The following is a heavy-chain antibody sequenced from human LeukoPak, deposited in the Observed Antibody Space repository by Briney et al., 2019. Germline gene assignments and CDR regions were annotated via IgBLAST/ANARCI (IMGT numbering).Heavy chain of an antibody. V-gene: IGHV3-30-3*01. CDR1: GFTFSSYA. D-gene: IGHD4-17*01. CDR3: ARGKVTTLGAFDI. J-gene: IGHJ3*02. CDR2: ISYDGSNK. Sequence: GGSLRLSCAASGFTFSSYAMHWVRQAPGKGLEWVAVISYDGSNKYYAGSVKGRFTISRDNSKNTLYLQMNSLRAEDTAVYYCARGKVTTLGAFDIWGQGTMVTVSS.